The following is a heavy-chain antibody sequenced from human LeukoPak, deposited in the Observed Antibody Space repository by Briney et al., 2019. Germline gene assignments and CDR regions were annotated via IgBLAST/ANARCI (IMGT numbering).Heavy chain of an antibody. CDR1: GFTFSSYS. J-gene: IGHJ4*02. V-gene: IGHV3-23*01. D-gene: IGHD2-15*01. CDR3: AKTPGNLGYCSGGSCYWFDY. Sequence: GGSLRLSCAASGFTFSSYSMNWVRQAPGKGLEWVSGISGSGGSTYYADSVKGRFTISRDNSKNTLYLQMNSLRAEDTAIYYCAKTPGNLGYCSGGSCYWFDYWGQGTLVTVSS. CDR2: ISGSGGST.